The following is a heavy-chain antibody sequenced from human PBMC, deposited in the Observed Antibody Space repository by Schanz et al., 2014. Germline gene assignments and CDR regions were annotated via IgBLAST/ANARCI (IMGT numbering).Heavy chain of an antibody. CDR1: GFSFSSYA. CDR2: MNESHSTI. J-gene: IGHJ4*02. V-gene: IGHV3-23*01. CDR3: ARKVVATIGGYYDN. D-gene: IGHD5-12*01. Sequence: DVQLLESGGGLVQPGGSLRLSCAASGFSFSSYAMGWVRQARGKGLEWVSAMNESHSTIYYADSVRGRFTISRDNAENTLFLQMISLRAEDTAVYYCARKVVATIGGYYDNWGQGTLGIVSS.